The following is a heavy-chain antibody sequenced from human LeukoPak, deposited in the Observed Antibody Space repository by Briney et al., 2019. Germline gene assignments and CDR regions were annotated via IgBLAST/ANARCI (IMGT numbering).Heavy chain of an antibody. CDR1: GFTFSSYA. J-gene: IGHJ4*02. Sequence: GGSLRLSCAASGFTFSSYAMHWVRQAPGKGLEWVAVISYDGSNKYYADSVKGRFTISRDNSKNTLYLQMNSLRAEDTAVYYCARDSSTYAGPPDYWGQGTLVTVSS. CDR2: ISYDGSNK. CDR3: ARDSSTYAGPPDY. V-gene: IGHV3-30-3*01. D-gene: IGHD2-2*01.